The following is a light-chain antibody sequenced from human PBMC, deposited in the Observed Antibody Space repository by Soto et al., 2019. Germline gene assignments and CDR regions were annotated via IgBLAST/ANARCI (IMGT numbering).Light chain of an antibody. V-gene: IGKV1-6*01. Sequence: IQMTQSPSSLSAIAGDRVTIACRASQDIGNDLGWYQQMPGKAPKLLIFAASTLQSGVSSRFSGSGSGTHFTLTIGNLQPQDAATYYCLHDHTYPWKFGQGTKVEVK. CDR3: LHDHTYPWK. CDR2: AAS. CDR1: QDIGND. J-gene: IGKJ1*01.